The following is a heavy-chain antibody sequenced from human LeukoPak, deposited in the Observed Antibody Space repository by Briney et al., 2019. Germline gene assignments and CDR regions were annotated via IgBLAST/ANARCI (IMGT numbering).Heavy chain of an antibody. CDR2: INHSGST. V-gene: IGHV4-34*01. CDR1: GGSFSGYY. CDR3: GYCSSTTCSPHI. J-gene: IGHJ3*02. Sequence: SETLSLTCAVYGGSFSGYYWSWIRQPPGKGLQWIGEINHSGSTKYNPSLKSRLTISVDTSKNQFSLKLSSVTAADTAVYYCGYCSSTTCSPHIWGQGTMVTVSS. D-gene: IGHD2-2*01.